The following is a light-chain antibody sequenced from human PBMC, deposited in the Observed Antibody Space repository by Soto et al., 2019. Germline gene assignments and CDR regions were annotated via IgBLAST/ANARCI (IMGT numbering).Light chain of an antibody. J-gene: IGKJ1*01. V-gene: IGKV3-20*01. CDR2: DAS. CDR3: QQYGSSRT. CDR1: RTVGNNY. Sequence: EIVLTQSPGTLSLSPGESATLSCRASRTVGNNYLAWYQQRPGQAPTLLIYDASSRATGIPARFSGSGSGTEFTLTISSLQSEDFAVYYCQQYGSSRTVGQGTKVDIK.